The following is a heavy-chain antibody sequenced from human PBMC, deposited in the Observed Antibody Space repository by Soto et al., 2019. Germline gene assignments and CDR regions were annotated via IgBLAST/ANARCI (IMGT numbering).Heavy chain of an antibody. J-gene: IGHJ6*02. CDR2: ISPNSGDT. D-gene: IGHD3-16*01. CDR1: GYTFTVYH. V-gene: IGHV1-2*02. CDR3: ARDRGAGYYGMDV. Sequence: QEQLVQSGAEVKEPGASVKVSCKASGYTFTVYHMHWVRQAPGQGLEWMGWISPNSGDTDHAQKFQGRVTMTRDTSISTAYMEIRRLRSDDTAVYYCARDRGAGYYGMDVWGQGTTVTV.